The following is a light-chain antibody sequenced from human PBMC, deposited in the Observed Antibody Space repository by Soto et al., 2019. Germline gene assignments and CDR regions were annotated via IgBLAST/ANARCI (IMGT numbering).Light chain of an antibody. CDR2: GAS. V-gene: IGKV3-20*01. Sequence: EIVLTQSPGTLSLSPGERATLSCRASQSVRSSYLAWYQQKPGQAPRLLIYGASSRATGIPDRFSGSGSGTDFTLTLSRLEPEDFAVYYCQQYGRSPGTFGQGTKLEI. CDR1: QSVRSSY. CDR3: QQYGRSPGT. J-gene: IGKJ2*01.